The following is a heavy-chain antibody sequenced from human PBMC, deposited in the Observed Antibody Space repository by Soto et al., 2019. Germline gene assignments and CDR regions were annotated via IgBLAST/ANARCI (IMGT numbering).Heavy chain of an antibody. J-gene: IGHJ4*02. D-gene: IGHD6-6*01. CDR1: GFTFSSYA. CDR2: ISGSDDST. CDR3: AKRSSTSAFDY. V-gene: IGHV3-23*01. Sequence: EVQLLESGGGLVQPGESLRLSCAASGFTFSSYAMSWVRQAPGKGLEWVSVISGSDDSTYYADSVKGRFTISRDNSKNTLYLQMNSMRAEDTAVPYCAKRSSTSAFDYWGQGTLVTVSS.